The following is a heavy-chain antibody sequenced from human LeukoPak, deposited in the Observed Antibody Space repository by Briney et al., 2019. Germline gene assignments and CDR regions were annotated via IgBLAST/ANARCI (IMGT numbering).Heavy chain of an antibody. CDR3: ARDGYGAPPPPFDY. V-gene: IGHV1-2*06. D-gene: IGHD4-17*01. Sequence: ASVKVPCKASGYTFTGYYMHWVRQAPGQGLEWMGRINPNSGGTNYAQKFQGRVTMTRDTSISAAYMELSRLRSDDTAVYYCARDGYGAPPPPFDYWGQGTLVTVSS. J-gene: IGHJ4*02. CDR2: INPNSGGT. CDR1: GYTFTGYY.